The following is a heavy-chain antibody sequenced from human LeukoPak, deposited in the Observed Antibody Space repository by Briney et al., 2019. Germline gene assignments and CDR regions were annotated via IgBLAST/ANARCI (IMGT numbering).Heavy chain of an antibody. CDR1: GGSISSYY. CDR2: IYYSGST. V-gene: IGHV4-59*01. D-gene: IGHD3-3*01. J-gene: IGHJ6*02. CDR3: ARGSENVFGGGYYWDYYYGMAV. Sequence: SETLSLTCTVSGGSISSYYWSWIRQPPGKGLEWIGYIYYSGSTNYNPSLKSRVTISVDTSKNQFSLKLSSVTAADTAVYYCARGSENVFGGGYYWDYYYGMAVGGQGPRVTVSS.